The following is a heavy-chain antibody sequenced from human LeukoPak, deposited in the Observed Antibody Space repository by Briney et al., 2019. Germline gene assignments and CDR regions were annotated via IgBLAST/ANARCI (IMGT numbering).Heavy chain of an antibody. V-gene: IGHV4-59*01. Sequence: SETLSLTCTVSGGSISSYYWSWIRQPPGKGLEWIGYIYYSGSTNYNPSLKSRVTISVDTSKNQFSLKLSSVTAADTAVYYCARSSRDGYNPLDYWGQGTLVTVSS. CDR2: IYYSGST. D-gene: IGHD5-24*01. CDR1: GGSISSYY. J-gene: IGHJ4*02. CDR3: ARSSRDGYNPLDY.